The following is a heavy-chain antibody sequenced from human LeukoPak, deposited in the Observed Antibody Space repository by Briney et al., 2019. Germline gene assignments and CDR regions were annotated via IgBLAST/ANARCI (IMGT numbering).Heavy chain of an antibody. CDR2: ISSSSYI. V-gene: IGHV3-21*01. Sequence: GGSLRLSCAASGFTFSSYSMNWVRQAPGKGLEWVSSISSSSYIKYADSLKGRFTISRDNAMDSLYLQMNSLRAEETAVYYCARADCGGDCAHWYLDLWGRGTLVTVSS. CDR3: ARADCGGDCAHWYLDL. CDR1: GFTFSSYS. J-gene: IGHJ2*01. D-gene: IGHD2-21*02.